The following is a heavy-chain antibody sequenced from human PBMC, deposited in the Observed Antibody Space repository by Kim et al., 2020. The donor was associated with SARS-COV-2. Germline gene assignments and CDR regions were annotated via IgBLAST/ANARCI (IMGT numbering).Heavy chain of an antibody. D-gene: IGHD2-15*01. V-gene: IGHV3-48*04. CDR3: ARDRVASFDY. Sequence: GGSLRLSCAASGFTFSSYSMNWVRQAPGKGLEWVSYISSSSSTIYYADSVKGRFTISRDNAKNSLYLQMNSLRAEDTAVYYCARDRVASFDYWGQGTLVTGSS. CDR2: ISSSSSTI. J-gene: IGHJ4*02. CDR1: GFTFSSYS.